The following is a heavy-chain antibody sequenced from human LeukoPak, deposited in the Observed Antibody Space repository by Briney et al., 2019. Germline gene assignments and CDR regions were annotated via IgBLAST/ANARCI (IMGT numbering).Heavy chain of an antibody. J-gene: IGHJ4*02. CDR2: VFDSGRT. D-gene: IGHD5-18*01. CDR1: GGSMTTHH. Sequence: KTSETLSLTCTVSGGSMTTHHWNWIRQTPGKGLEWIGYVFDSGRTKENPSLKSRVTLSADTSKNQLPLRLSSVTAADTAVYYCTTIKRGNIFGYFDFWGQGILVTVSS. V-gene: IGHV4-59*11. CDR3: TTIKRGNIFGYFDF.